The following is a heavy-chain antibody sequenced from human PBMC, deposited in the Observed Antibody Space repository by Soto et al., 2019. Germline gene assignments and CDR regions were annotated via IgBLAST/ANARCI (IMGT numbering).Heavy chain of an antibody. CDR3: ARDGGPVDAFDI. J-gene: IGHJ3*02. V-gene: IGHV4-59*01. CDR2: IYYSGST. CDR1: GGSISSYY. D-gene: IGHD3-3*01. Sequence: SETLSLTCTVSGGSISSYYWSWIRQPPGKGLEWIGYIYYSGSTNYNPSLKSRVTISVDTSKNQFSLKLSSVTAADTAVYYCARDGGPVDAFDIWGQGTMVTVSS.